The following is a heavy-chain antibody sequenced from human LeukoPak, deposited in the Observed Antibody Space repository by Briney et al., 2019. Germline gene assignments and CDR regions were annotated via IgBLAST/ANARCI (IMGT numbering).Heavy chain of an antibody. D-gene: IGHD3-22*01. CDR1: GYTFTNYY. J-gene: IGHJ5*02. CDR3: ARGQYYYDSSGLAGNNWFDP. Sequence: ASVKVSCKASGYTFTNYYVHWVRQAPGQGLEWMGGIIPIFGTANYAQKFQGRVTITADESTSTAYMELSSLRSEDTAVYYCARGQYYYDSSGLAGNNWFDPWGQGTLVTVSS. CDR2: IIPIFGTA. V-gene: IGHV1-69*13.